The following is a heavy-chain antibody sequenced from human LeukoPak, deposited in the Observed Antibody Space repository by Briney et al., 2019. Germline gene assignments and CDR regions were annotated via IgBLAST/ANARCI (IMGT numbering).Heavy chain of an antibody. J-gene: IGHJ4*02. D-gene: IGHD4/OR15-4a*01. CDR3: ARRAGAYSHPYDY. V-gene: IGHV3-74*01. CDR2: INSDGSST. CDR1: GFSFSTTW. Sequence: PGGSLRLSCAASGFSFSTTWMHWVRQAPGKGLVWVSRINSDGSSTIYADSVKGRFTISRDNAKNSLYLQMNSLRAEDTAVYYCARRAGAYSHPYDYWGQGTLVTVSS.